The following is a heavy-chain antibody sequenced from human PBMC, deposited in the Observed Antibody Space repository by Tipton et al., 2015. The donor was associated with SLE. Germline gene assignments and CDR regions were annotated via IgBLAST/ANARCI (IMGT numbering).Heavy chain of an antibody. CDR3: ARARGWELLGAFDI. V-gene: IGHV4-4*02. J-gene: IGHJ3*02. Sequence: TLSLTCAVSGGSISNNNWWNWVRQPPGKGLEWIGEINHSGSTNYNPSLKSRVTISVDTSKNQFSLKLSSVTAADTAVYYCARARGWELLGAFDIWGQRTMVTVSS. CDR1: GGSISNNNW. CDR2: INHSGST. D-gene: IGHD1-26*01.